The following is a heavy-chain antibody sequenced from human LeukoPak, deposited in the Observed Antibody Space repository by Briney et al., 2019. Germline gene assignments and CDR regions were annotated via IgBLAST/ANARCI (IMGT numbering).Heavy chain of an antibody. CDR3: AREGSLHDSGDYYLSWFDP. V-gene: IGHV1-18*01. J-gene: IGHJ5*02. Sequence: ASVKVSCKTSGFTFNTYGIAWVRQAPGQGLEWMGWINPYNGKTDYAQNLQDRVTRTTNTSKTTAYMELRSLRSDDTAVYYCAREGSLHDSGDYYLSWFDPWGQGTLVTVSS. D-gene: IGHD3-22*01. CDR2: INPYNGKT. CDR1: GFTFNTYG.